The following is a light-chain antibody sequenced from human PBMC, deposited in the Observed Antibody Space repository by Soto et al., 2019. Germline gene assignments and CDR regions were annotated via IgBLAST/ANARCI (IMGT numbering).Light chain of an antibody. CDR1: QDIRNY. CDR2: DAS. CDR3: HHDDHLPPLS. Sequence: DIQMTQSPSSLSASVGDRVTITCQASQDIRNYLNWYQQKPGKAPNLLIYDASNLRAGVPSRFSGSGSGTEFTFTISSLQPEDIATYYCHHDDHLPPLSFGGGTKVEIK. V-gene: IGKV1-33*01. J-gene: IGKJ4*01.